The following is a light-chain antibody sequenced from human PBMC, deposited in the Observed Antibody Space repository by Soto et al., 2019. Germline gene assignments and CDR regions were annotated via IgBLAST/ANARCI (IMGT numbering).Light chain of an antibody. CDR3: QSYDSRLRGSYV. J-gene: IGLJ1*01. V-gene: IGLV1-40*01. CDR1: SSNIGAGYD. Sequence: QSVLTQPASVSGAPGQRVTISCTGSSSNIGAGYDVHWYQQLPGTAPKLLIHGNSNRPSGVPDRFSGSKSGTSASLAITGLQAEDEADYYCQSYDSRLRGSYVFGPGSKVTAL. CDR2: GNS.